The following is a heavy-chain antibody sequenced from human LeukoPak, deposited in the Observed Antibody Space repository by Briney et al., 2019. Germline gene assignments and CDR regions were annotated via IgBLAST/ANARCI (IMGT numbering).Heavy chain of an antibody. CDR2: IIPIFGTA. CDR1: GGTFSSYA. Sequence: SVKVSSEASGGTFSSYAISSVRQTPRQGLEWMGGIIPIFGTANYAQKFQGRVTITADESTSTAYMELSILRYEHTAVYYCARDGWFGEEPATFDPWGQGTLVTVSS. CDR3: ARDGWFGEEPATFDP. V-gene: IGHV1-69*13. D-gene: IGHD3-10*01. J-gene: IGHJ5*02.